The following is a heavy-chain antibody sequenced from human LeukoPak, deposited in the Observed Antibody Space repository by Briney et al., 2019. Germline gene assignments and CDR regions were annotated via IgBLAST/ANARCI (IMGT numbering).Heavy chain of an antibody. V-gene: IGHV3-23*01. J-gene: IGHJ4*02. Sequence: GGSLRLSCAASGFSVNTYTMYWVRQAPGKGLEWVSGIRNSDGSTYYADSVQGRFIISSDNSKNTLFLQMNNLRAEDTALYYCAKGQERESRLDSWGRGTLVTVSS. CDR2: IRNSDGST. D-gene: IGHD1-1*01. CDR1: GFSVNTYT. CDR3: AKGQERESRLDS.